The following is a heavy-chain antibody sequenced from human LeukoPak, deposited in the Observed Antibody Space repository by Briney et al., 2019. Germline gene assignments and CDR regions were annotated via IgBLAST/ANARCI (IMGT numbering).Heavy chain of an antibody. V-gene: IGHV4-59*01. J-gene: IGHJ4*02. Sequence: TSETLSLTCTVSGGSISSYYWSWIRQPPGKGLEWIGYIYYSGSTNYNPSLKSRVTISVDTSKNQFSLKLSSVTAADTAVYYCARDQVSVAGTGIDYWGQGTLVTVSS. CDR1: GGSISSYY. CDR2: IYYSGST. CDR3: ARDQVSVAGTGIDY. D-gene: IGHD6-19*01.